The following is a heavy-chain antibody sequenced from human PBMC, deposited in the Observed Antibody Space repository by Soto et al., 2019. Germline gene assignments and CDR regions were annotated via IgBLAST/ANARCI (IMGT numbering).Heavy chain of an antibody. Sequence: HPGAELRSSEGRSGFEFSSHAMRWVRQNKGKGLEWVSAISGSGGSTYYADSVKGRFTISRDNSKNTLYLQMNSLRAEDTAVYYCASLPVNWVEVSYYFDYWGQGTLVTVSS. D-gene: IGHD1-1*01. CDR3: ASLPVNWVEVSYYFDY. V-gene: IGHV3-23*01. J-gene: IGHJ4*02. CDR2: ISGSGGST. CDR1: GFEFSSHA.